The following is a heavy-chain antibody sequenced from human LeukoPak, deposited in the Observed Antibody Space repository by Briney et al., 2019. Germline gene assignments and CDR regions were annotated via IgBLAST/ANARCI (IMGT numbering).Heavy chain of an antibody. V-gene: IGHV1-18*01. D-gene: IGHD6-19*01. CDR1: GYTFTSYG. CDR2: SSAYNGNT. Sequence: ASVTVSCTASGYTFTSYGISWVRQALGQGLEWMGWSSAYNGNTNYAQKVQGRVTMTTDTSTTTAYMELRSLRSDDTAVYYCARGGSSGWRTPNDDYWGQGTLVTVSS. J-gene: IGHJ4*02. CDR3: ARGGSSGWRTPNDDY.